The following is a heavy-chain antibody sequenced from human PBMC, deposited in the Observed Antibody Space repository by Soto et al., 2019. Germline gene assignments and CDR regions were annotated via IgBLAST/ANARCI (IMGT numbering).Heavy chain of an antibody. CDR2: ISSSSSYI. Sequence: EVQLVESGGGLVKPGGSLRLSCAASGFTFSSYSMNWVRQAPGKGLEWVSSISSSSSYIYYADSVKGRFTISRDNAKNSQCLQMNSLRAEDTAVDYCALTTVIDYYYYGRDVWGQGTTVTVSS. CDR1: GFTFSSYS. J-gene: IGHJ6*02. V-gene: IGHV3-21*01. CDR3: ALTTVIDYYYYGRDV. D-gene: IGHD4-17*01.